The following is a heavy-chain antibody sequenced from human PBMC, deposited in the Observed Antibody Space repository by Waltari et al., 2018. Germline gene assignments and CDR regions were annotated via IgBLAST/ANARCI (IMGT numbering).Heavy chain of an antibody. D-gene: IGHD1-26*01. CDR3: ARDITGSPVST. CDR1: GLTLRDHF. J-gene: IGHJ4*02. CDR2: IRNRRHGDTT. V-gene: IGHV3-72*01. Sequence: EEQLVQSGGGLVQPGGSLRVSCAASGLTLRDHFMDWVRQAPGKGLEWVGRIRNRRHGDTTEYAASVKGRFSISRDDSINSVYLQMNSLKIEDTALYFCARDITGSPVSTWGQGTLVTVSS.